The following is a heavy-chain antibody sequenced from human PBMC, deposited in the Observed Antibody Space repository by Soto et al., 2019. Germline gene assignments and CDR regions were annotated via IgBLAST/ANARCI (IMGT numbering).Heavy chain of an antibody. V-gene: IGHV1-69*02. CDR2: IIPILGIA. CDR3: TNYYYDSSGYYYFDY. D-gene: IGHD3-22*01. Sequence: QVQLVQSGAEVKKPGSSVKVSCKASGGTFSSYTISWVRQAPGQGLEWMGRIIPILGIANYAQKFQGRVTITADKSTSTAYIELSSLRSEDTAVYYCTNYYYDSSGYYYFDYWGQGTLVTVSS. CDR1: GGTFSSYT. J-gene: IGHJ4*02.